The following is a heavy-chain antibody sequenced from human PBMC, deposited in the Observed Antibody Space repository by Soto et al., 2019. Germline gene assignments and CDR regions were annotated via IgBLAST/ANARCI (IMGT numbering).Heavy chain of an antibody. D-gene: IGHD3-9*01. CDR3: AHTTGYYIVDY. V-gene: IGHV2-5*01. CDR2: IYWNDDK. Sequence: QITLKESGPTLAKPTQTLTLTCTCSGFSVSASGAGGGWISQPPGKALEWLALIYWNDDKRYSPSLKSRRTLSKDTSKNPVVLTMTNMDPVDTATYYCAHTTGYYIVDYWGQGTMVTVSS. J-gene: IGHJ4*02. CDR1: GFSVSASGAG.